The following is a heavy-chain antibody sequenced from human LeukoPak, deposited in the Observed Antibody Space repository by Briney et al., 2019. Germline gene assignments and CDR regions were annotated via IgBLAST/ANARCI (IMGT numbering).Heavy chain of an antibody. CDR1: GFSFSNYA. J-gene: IGHJ5*02. CDR3: AKGSTGSPSDWFDP. CDR2: ISGSGGST. D-gene: IGHD1-1*01. V-gene: IGHV3-23*01. Sequence: GGSLRLSCAASGFSFSNYAMSWVRQAPGKGLEWVSGISGSGGSTYYADSVKGRFTISRDNSKNTLYLQMNSLRAEDTAVYYCAKGSTGSPSDWFDPWGQGTLVTVSS.